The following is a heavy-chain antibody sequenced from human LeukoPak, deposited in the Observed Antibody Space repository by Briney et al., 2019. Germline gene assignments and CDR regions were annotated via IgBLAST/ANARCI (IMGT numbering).Heavy chain of an antibody. CDR2: IYSGGST. Sequence: PGGSLRLSCAASGFTVSSNYMSWVRQAPGKGLEWVSVIYSGGSTYYADSVKGRFTISRDNSKNTLYLQMNSLRAEDTAVYYCARDRNYGQGGLDYWGQGTLVTVSS. V-gene: IGHV3-53*01. J-gene: IGHJ4*02. D-gene: IGHD1-7*01. CDR3: ARDRNYGQGGLDY. CDR1: GFTVSSNY.